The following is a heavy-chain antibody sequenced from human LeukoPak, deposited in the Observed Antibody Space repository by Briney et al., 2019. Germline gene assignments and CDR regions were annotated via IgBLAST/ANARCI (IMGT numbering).Heavy chain of an antibody. J-gene: IGHJ4*02. CDR1: GYTFTGYY. D-gene: IGHD1-26*01. CDR2: ISPNSGGT. V-gene: IGHV1-2*02. Sequence: ASVKVSCKASGYTFTGYYLHWVRQAPGQGLEWMGWISPNSGGTQYAQKFQGRVTMTRDTSISIAYMELSRLTSDDTAVFYCARDSSGSYLDYWGQGTLVTVSS. CDR3: ARDSSGSYLDY.